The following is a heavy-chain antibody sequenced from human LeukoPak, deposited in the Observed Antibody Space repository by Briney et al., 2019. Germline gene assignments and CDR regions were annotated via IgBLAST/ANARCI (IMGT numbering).Heavy chain of an antibody. CDR1: RFSFRAYT. V-gene: IGHV3-23*01. D-gene: IGHD1-26*01. CDR3: AKSLLTTASGTGRAFDI. CDR2: ISASGDVT. Sequence: GGSLRLSCEASRFSFRAYTMGWVRRAPGKRLEWVSDISASGDVTFHADPVKGRFTISRDNSKNTLYLQMNSLRAEDTAEYYCAKSLLTTASGTGRAFDIWGQGTMVTVSA. J-gene: IGHJ3*02.